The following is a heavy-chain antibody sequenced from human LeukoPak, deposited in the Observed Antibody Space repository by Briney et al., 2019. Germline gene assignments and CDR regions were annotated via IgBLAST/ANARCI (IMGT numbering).Heavy chain of an antibody. Sequence: GGSLRLSCAASGFTFSSYAMSWVRQAPGKGLEWVSSVSDSGGGTYYADSVKGRFTISRDNSRNTLYLQMNSLRAEDTAVYYCARAGYGFYYYYMDVWGKGTTVTVSS. D-gene: IGHD1-1*01. CDR3: ARAGYGFYYYYMDV. V-gene: IGHV3-23*01. CDR1: GFTFSSYA. CDR2: VSDSGGGT. J-gene: IGHJ6*03.